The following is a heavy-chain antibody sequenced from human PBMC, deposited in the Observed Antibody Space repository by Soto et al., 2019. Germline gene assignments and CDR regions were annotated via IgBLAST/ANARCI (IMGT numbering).Heavy chain of an antibody. CDR3: ARHPPANWLDY. Sequence: SETLSLTCTVSGGSISSYYWSWIRQPPGKGLEWIGYIYYSGSTNYSPSFQGHVTISADKSISTAYLQWSSLKASDTAMYYCARHPPANWLDYWGQGTLVTVSS. V-gene: IGHV4-59*08. D-gene: IGHD7-27*01. CDR2: IYYSGST. CDR1: GGSISSYY. J-gene: IGHJ4*02.